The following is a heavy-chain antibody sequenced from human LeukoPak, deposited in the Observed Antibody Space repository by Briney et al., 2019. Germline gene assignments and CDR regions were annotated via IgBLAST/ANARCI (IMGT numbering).Heavy chain of an antibody. CDR2: ISYDGNNK. Sequence: GGSLRLSCAASGFTFSSYAMHWVRQAPGKGLEWVTVISYDGNNKYYAASVKGRFTISRDNSKNMLYLQTNSLRTEDTAVYYCARVQSAYCGGDCYSRPTKAFDIWGQGTMVTVSS. CDR3: ARVQSAYCGGDCYSRPTKAFDI. CDR1: GFTFSSYA. D-gene: IGHD2-21*02. V-gene: IGHV3-30-3*01. J-gene: IGHJ3*02.